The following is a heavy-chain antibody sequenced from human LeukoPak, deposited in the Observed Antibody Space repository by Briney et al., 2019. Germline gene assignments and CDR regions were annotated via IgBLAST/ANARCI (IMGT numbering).Heavy chain of an antibody. CDR2: INPNSGGT. J-gene: IGHJ4*02. CDR1: GYTFTGYY. CDR3: ARDGDIVVVPAAIPFDY. Sequence: GASVKVSCKASGYTFTGYYMHWVRQAPGQGLEWMGWINPNSGGTNYAQKFQGRVTMTRDTSISTAYMELSRLRSDDTAVYYCARDGDIVVVPAAIPFDYWGQGTLVTVSS. D-gene: IGHD2-2*02. V-gene: IGHV1-2*02.